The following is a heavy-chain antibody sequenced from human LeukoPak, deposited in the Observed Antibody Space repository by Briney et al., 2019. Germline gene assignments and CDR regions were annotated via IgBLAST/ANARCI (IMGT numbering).Heavy chain of an antibody. CDR1: GGSISSGGYY. CDR2: IYHSGST. CDR3: ARVSYYYDSSGSRRDDAFEI. J-gene: IGHJ3*02. D-gene: IGHD3-22*01. Sequence: SQTLSLTCAVSGGSISSGGYYWSWLPQPPGKGLEWNGYIYHSGSTYYKPSLKSRVTISVARSKNQFYLNLSSVTVADTAVYYCARVSYYYDSSGSRRDDAFEIWGQGTMVTVSS. V-gene: IGHV4-30-2*01.